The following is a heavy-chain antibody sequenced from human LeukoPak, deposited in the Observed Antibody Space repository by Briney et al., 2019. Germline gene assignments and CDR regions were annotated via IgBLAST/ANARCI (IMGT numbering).Heavy chain of an antibody. CDR1: GTSFSSHY. CDR3: ARHAGADSSSWYYFDY. V-gene: IGHV4-59*08. Sequence: SETLSLTCTVSGTSFSSHYWSWIRQPPGKGLEWIGYMYYSGNINYNPSLKSRVTISVDTSKNHFSLKLSSVTAADTAVYYCARHAGADSSSWYYFDYWGQGTLVTVSS. J-gene: IGHJ4*02. CDR2: MYYSGNI. D-gene: IGHD6-13*01.